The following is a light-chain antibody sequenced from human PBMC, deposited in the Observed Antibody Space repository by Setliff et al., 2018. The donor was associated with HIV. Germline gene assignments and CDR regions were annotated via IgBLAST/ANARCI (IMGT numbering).Light chain of an antibody. V-gene: IGLV3-21*04. CDR3: QVWDSSSDHSYV. J-gene: IGLJ1*01. CDR2: YDS. CDR1: NIGSKS. Sequence: SYELTQPPSVSVALGKTARITCGGNNIGSKSVHWYQQKPGQAPVLVIYYDSDRPSGIPERFSGSNSGNTATLTISRVEAGDEADYYCQVWDSSSDHSYVFGTGTKVTVL.